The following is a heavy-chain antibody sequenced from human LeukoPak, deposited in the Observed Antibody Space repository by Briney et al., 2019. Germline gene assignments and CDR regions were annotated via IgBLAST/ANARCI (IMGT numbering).Heavy chain of an antibody. V-gene: IGHV1-8*02. D-gene: IGHD2-2*01. CDR1: GYTFTSYG. CDR2: MNPNSGNT. CDR3: ARENIVVVPAATRTNWFDP. Sequence: ASVKVSCKASGYTFTSYGISWVRQAPGQGLEWMGWMNPNSGNTGYAQKFQGRVTMTRNTSISTAYMELSSLRSEDTAVYYCARENIVVVPAATRTNWFDPWGQGTLVTVSS. J-gene: IGHJ5*02.